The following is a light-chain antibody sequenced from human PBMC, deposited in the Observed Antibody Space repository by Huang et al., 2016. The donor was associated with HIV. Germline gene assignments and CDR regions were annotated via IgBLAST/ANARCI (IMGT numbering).Light chain of an antibody. V-gene: IGKV1-NL1*01. CDR1: QGISNF. J-gene: IGKJ1*01. CDR3: QQYYLTPPT. Sequence: DIQMTQSPSSLSASIGDRVTITCRASQGISNFLAWYQQKPGKAPKLLVYSASTLERGVPSRFSGSGSGTDYFLTITSLQPEDFATYYCQQYYLTPPTFGQGTKVEIK. CDR2: SAS.